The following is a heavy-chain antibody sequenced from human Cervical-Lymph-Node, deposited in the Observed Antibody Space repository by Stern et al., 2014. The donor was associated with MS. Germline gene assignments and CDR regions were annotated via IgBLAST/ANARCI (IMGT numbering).Heavy chain of an antibody. CDR2: ISTYNGNT. CDR3: ARRGGSQPTDY. D-gene: IGHD1-26*01. Sequence: QVQLVQSGAEVKKPGASVKVSCKASGYTFTSSGLSWVRQAPGQGLEWMGWISTYNGNTNYAQKLQGRVSMTTDTSTSTVYMELRSLISDDTAVYYCARRGGSQPTDYWGQGTLVTVSS. CDR1: GYTFTSSG. J-gene: IGHJ4*02. V-gene: IGHV1-18*01.